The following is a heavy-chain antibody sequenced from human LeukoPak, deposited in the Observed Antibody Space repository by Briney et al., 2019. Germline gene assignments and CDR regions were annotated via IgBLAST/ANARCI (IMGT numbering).Heavy chain of an antibody. CDR2: IFNSVTT. J-gene: IGHJ4*02. D-gene: IGHD2-2*01. V-gene: IGHV4-39*01. Sequence: SESLSLTRTVSGGSISSSTYFWGWTRQPPGKGLECIGSIFNSVTTYYNPSLKSRVTISVDTSKNQFSLKLSAVTAADTAVYYCARHYIQPPHYFDYWGQGTLVTVSS. CDR3: ARHYIQPPHYFDY. CDR1: GGSISSSTYF.